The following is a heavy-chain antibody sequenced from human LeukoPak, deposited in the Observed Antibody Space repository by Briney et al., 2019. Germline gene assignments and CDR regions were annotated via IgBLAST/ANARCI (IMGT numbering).Heavy chain of an antibody. Sequence: PGGSLRLSCAASGFTFSPYWMHWVRQTPGKGLEYVSAISSNGGSTYYANSVKGRFTISRDNSKNTLYLQMGSLRAEDMAVYYCARDVPYSSGWYYFDYWGQGTLVTVSA. CDR1: GFTFSPYW. V-gene: IGHV3-64*01. J-gene: IGHJ4*02. CDR3: ARDVPYSSGWYYFDY. CDR2: ISSNGGST. D-gene: IGHD6-19*01.